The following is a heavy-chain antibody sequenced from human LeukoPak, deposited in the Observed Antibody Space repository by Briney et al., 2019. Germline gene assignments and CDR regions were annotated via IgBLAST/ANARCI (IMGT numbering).Heavy chain of an antibody. J-gene: IGHJ4*02. CDR2: IYPGGSDT. V-gene: IGHV5-51*01. Sequence: GESLKISCKGSGYSFTSYWIGWVRQMPWKGLEWMGIIYPGGSDTRYSPSFQGQVTISADKSISTAYLQWSSLKASDTAMYYCARRGIAVAAHPDYWGQGTLVTVSS. D-gene: IGHD6-19*01. CDR1: GYSFTSYW. CDR3: ARRGIAVAAHPDY.